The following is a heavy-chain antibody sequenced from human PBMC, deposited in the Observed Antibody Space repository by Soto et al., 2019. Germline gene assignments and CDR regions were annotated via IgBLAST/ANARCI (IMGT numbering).Heavy chain of an antibody. CDR3: AKVRGSVVVAATLSWFDP. V-gene: IGHV3-23*01. CDR2: ISGSGGST. D-gene: IGHD2-15*01. Sequence: EVQLLESGGGLVQPGGSLRLSCAASGFTFSSYAMSWVRQAPGKGLEWVSAISGSGGSTYYADSVKGRFTISRDNSKNTLYLQMNSLRAEDTAVYYCAKVRGSVVVAATLSWFDPWGQGTLVTVSS. CDR1: GFTFSSYA. J-gene: IGHJ5*02.